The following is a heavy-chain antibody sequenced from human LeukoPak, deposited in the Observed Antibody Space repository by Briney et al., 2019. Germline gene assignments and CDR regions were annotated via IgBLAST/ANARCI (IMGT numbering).Heavy chain of an antibody. CDR2: IYYSGST. CDR3: ARDPGGGYYRGYGMDV. J-gene: IGHJ6*02. V-gene: IGHV4-30-4*01. Sequence: PSQTLSVTCTVSGGSISSGDYYWSWIRQPPGKGLEWIGYIYYSGSTYYNPSLKSRLTISVDTSKNQFSLKLSSVTAADTAVYYCARDPGGGYYRGYGMDVWGQGTTVTVSS. D-gene: IGHD3-3*01. CDR1: GGSISSGDYY.